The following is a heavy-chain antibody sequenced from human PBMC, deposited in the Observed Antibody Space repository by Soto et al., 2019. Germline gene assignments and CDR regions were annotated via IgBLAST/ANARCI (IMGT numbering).Heavy chain of an antibody. CDR3: ARGSKRTIFGVVTLGY. D-gene: IGHD3-3*01. CDR2: INHSGST. CDR1: GGSFSGYY. V-gene: IGHV4-34*01. J-gene: IGHJ4*02. Sequence: SETLSLTCAVYGGSFSGYYWSWIRQPPGKGLEWIGEINHSGSTNYNPSLKSRVTISVDTSKNQFSLKLSSVTAADTAVYYCARGSKRTIFGVVTLGYWGQGALVTVSS.